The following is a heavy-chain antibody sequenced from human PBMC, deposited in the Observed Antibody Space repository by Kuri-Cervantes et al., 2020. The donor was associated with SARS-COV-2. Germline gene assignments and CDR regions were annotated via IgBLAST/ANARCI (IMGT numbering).Heavy chain of an antibody. V-gene: IGHV3-53*01. D-gene: IGHD3-10*01. CDR3: ARDRGYGSGSYSDY. CDR1: GFTVSSNY. J-gene: IGHJ4*02. Sequence: GGSRRRSCAASGFTVSSNYMSWVRQAPGKGLEWVSVIYSGVSTYYADSVKGRFTISRDNSQNTLYLQMNSRRAEDTAVYYFARDRGYGSGSYSDYWGQGTLVTVSS. CDR2: IYSGVST.